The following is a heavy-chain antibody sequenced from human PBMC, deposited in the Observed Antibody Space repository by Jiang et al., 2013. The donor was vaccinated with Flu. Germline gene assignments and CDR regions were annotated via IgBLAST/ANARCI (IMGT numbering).Heavy chain of an antibody. D-gene: IGHD3-22*01. Sequence: KPTQTLTLTCTFSGFSLSTSGVGVGWIRQPPGKALEWLALIYWDDDKRYSPSLKSRLTITKDTSKNQVVLTMTNMDPVDTATYYCAHRVWGNRAMIVFDYWGQGTLVTVSS. CDR2: IYWDDDK. J-gene: IGHJ4*02. CDR1: GFSLSTSGVG. V-gene: IGHV2-5*02. CDR3: AHRVWGNRAMIVFDY.